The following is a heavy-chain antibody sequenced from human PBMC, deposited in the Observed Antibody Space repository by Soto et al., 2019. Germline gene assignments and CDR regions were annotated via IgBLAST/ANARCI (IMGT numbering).Heavy chain of an antibody. V-gene: IGHV4-30-4*01. CDR3: ELGGVMVRGSQDY. Sequence: SETLSLTCTVSGGSISSGDYYWSWIRQPPGKGLEWIGYIYYSGSTYYNPSLKSRVTISVDTSKNQFSLKLSSVTAADTAVYYCELGGVMVRGSQDYWGQRTLVTVSS. D-gene: IGHD3-10*01. CDR2: IYYSGST. J-gene: IGHJ4*02. CDR1: GGSISSGDYY.